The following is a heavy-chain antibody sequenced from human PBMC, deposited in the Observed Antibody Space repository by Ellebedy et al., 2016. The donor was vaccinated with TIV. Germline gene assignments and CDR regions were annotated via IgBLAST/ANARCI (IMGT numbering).Heavy chain of an antibody. CDR3: ARLGAGATGWYYFQF. D-gene: IGHD6-19*01. CDR1: GYSFTNYW. CDR2: IYPDHSDI. V-gene: IGHV5-51*01. Sequence: GESLKISCKASGYSFTNYWLGWVRQMPGKGLEWVGLIYPDHSDIRWRASFQGHVSISADKSINAAYLEWTSLKASDTAVYFCARLGAGATGWYYFQFWGQGTLVTVSS. J-gene: IGHJ4*02.